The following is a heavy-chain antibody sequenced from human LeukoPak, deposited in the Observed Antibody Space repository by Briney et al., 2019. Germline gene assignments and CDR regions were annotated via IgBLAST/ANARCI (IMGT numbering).Heavy chain of an antibody. D-gene: IGHD5-24*01. V-gene: IGHV3-21*06. CDR2: ISSSGSYI. CDR3: ARDGILQYNYYFDY. Sequence: GGSLRLSCAASGFTFSSYSINWVRQAPGKGLEWVSSISSSGSYIYYADSVKGRFTISRDNAKNSLYLHMNSLRGEDTAVYYCARDGILQYNYYFDYWGQGTLVTVSS. CDR1: GFTFSSYS. J-gene: IGHJ4*02.